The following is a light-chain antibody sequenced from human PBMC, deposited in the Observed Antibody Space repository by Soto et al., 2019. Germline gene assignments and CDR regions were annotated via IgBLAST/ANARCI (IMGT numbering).Light chain of an antibody. V-gene: IGKV3-20*01. J-gene: IGKJ1*01. CDR3: QQYDSTPPT. Sequence: EIVLTQSPGTLSLSPGERATLSCRASQSVNSNYLAWYQRKPGQAPRLLIYAASNRATDIPYRFSASGSGTEFTLTITRLEAEDFGVYYCQQYDSTPPTFGQGTKVEVK. CDR2: AAS. CDR1: QSVNSNY.